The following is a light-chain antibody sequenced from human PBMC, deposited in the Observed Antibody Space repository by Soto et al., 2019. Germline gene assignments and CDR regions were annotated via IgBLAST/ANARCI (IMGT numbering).Light chain of an antibody. CDR2: GNN. V-gene: IGLV1-44*01. CDR3: ATWDDSLNGPV. Sequence: QSVLTQPPSASGTPGQRVNISCSGRSSNIGSNAVNWSQQLPGMAPKLLIYGNNQRPSGVPDRFSGSKSGASASLAIGGLQSDDEADYYCATWDDSLNGPVFGGGTKLTVL. J-gene: IGLJ3*02. CDR1: SSNIGSNA.